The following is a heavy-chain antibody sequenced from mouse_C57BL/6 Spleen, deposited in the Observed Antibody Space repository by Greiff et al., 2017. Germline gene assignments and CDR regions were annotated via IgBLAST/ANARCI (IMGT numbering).Heavy chain of an antibody. Sequence: VKLVESGAELVKPGASVKLSCKASGYTFTSYWMHWVKQRPGQGLEWIGMIHPNSGSTNYNEKFKSKATLTVDKSSSTAYMQLSSLTSEDSAVYYCARDGSSNWYFDVWGTGTTVTVSS. CDR1: GYTFTSYW. CDR3: ARDGSSNWYFDV. CDR2: IHPNSGST. J-gene: IGHJ1*03. D-gene: IGHD1-1*01. V-gene: IGHV1-64*01.